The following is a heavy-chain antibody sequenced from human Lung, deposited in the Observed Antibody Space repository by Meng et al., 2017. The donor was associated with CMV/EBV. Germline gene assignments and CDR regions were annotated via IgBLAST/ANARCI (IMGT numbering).Heavy chain of an antibody. D-gene: IGHD1-1*01. V-gene: IGHV4-39*07. J-gene: IGHJ4*02. CDR3: ARDLEY. CDR1: GGPISSSTYY. CDR2: LYDSGST. Sequence: QLLLQGSGPGLVRPSETLSPPCSVSGGPISSSTYYWAWIRQPPGKGLEWIGSLYDSGSTYYHPSLKSRVTISVDTSKTYFSLKLRSVTAADTAVYYCARDLEYWGQGTLVTVSS.